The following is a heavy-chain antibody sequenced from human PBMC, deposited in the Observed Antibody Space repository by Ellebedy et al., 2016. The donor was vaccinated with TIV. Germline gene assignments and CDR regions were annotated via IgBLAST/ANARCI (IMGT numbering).Heavy chain of an antibody. J-gene: IGHJ3*02. CDR1: RFTFSSYW. D-gene: IGHD1-26*01. CDR2: INQDAGEK. Sequence: GGSLRLSCAASRFTFSSYWMSWVRQAPGKGLEWVANINQDAGEKFYVDSVKGRFTISRDNAKNSLYLQMNSLRAEDTAMYYCATDGSYGDYLSPTHAFEIWGQGTMLIVSS. CDR3: ATDGSYGDYLSPTHAFEI. V-gene: IGHV3-7*01.